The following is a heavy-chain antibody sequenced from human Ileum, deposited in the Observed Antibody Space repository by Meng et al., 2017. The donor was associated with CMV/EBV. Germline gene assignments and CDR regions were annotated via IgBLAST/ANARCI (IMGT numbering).Heavy chain of an antibody. V-gene: IGHV7-4-1*02. J-gene: IGHJ4*02. D-gene: IGHD2-21*02. Sequence: KASGYTFTKYGINWVRQAPGQGLEWMGWINTNSRNPTYAQGFTGRFVFSLDTSVNTAFLQISSLKAEDTAVYYCVRDAVVTSIKLDSWGQGTLVTVSS. CDR2: INTNSRNP. CDR1: GYTFTKYG. CDR3: VRDAVVTSIKLDS.